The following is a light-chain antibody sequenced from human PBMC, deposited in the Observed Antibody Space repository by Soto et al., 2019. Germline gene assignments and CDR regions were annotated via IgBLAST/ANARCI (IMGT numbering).Light chain of an antibody. CDR1: QSVLHSPTNNNY. V-gene: IGKV4-1*01. Sequence: DIVMTQSPDSLAVSLGERATNNCKSSQSVLHSPTNNNYLAWYQKKPGQPPKLLIYWASTRESGVPDRFSGSGSGTDFTLTINSLQAEDAAVYYCHQYYSIPRTFGQGTKVEIK. CDR3: HQYYSIPRT. CDR2: WAS. J-gene: IGKJ1*01.